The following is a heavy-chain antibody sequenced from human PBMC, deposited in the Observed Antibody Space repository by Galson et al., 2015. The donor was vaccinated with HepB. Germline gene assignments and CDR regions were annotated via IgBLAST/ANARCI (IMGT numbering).Heavy chain of an antibody. D-gene: IGHD3-3*01. CDR2: ISYDGSNK. V-gene: IGHV3-30-3*01. J-gene: IGHJ2*01. CDR3: ARDGPPPTSEWFPPFRMWWYFDL. Sequence: SLRLSCAASGFTFSSYAMHWVRQAPGKGLEWVAVISYDGSNKYYADSVKGRFTISRDNSKNTLYLQMTSLRAEDTAVYYCARDGPPPTSEWFPPFRMWWYFDLWGRGTLVTVSS. CDR1: GFTFSSYA.